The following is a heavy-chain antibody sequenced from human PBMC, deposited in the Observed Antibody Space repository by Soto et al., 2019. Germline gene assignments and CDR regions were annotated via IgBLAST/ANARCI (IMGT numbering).Heavy chain of an antibody. CDR2: ISGSGGST. D-gene: IGHD2-2*01. V-gene: IGHV3-23*01. J-gene: IGHJ6*02. Sequence: EVQLLESGGGLVQPGGSLRLSCAASGFTFSSYAMSWVRQAPGKGLEWVSAISGSGGSTYYADSVKGRFTISRDNSKNTLYLQMNSLRAEDTAVYYCAKALASVRYCSSTSCLAGPHYYYGMDVWGQGTTVTVSS. CDR3: AKALASVRYCSSTSCLAGPHYYYGMDV. CDR1: GFTFSSYA.